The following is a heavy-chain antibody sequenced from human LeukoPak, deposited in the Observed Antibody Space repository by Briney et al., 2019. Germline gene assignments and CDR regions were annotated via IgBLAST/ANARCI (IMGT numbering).Heavy chain of an antibody. Sequence: ASVKVSCKASGYTFTSYGISWVRQAPGQGLEWMGWISAYNGNTNYAQKLRGRVTMTTDTSTSTAYMELRSLRSDDTAVYYCARDLIEPYYYYGMDVWGQGTTVTVSS. D-gene: IGHD2/OR15-2a*01. CDR1: GYTFTSYG. CDR3: ARDLIEPYYYYGMDV. J-gene: IGHJ6*02. V-gene: IGHV1-18*01. CDR2: ISAYNGNT.